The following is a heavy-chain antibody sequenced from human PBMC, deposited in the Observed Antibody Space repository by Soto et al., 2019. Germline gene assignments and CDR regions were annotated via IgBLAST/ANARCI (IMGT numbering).Heavy chain of an antibody. CDR2: IWYDGSNK. V-gene: IGHV3-33*01. Sequence: GSLRLSCAASGFTFSSYGMHWVRQAPGKGLEWVAVIWYDGSNKYYADSVKGRFTISRDNSKNTLYLQMNSLRAEDTAVYYCARERSSSSWYVPWFDYWGQGTLVTVSS. D-gene: IGHD6-13*01. CDR1: GFTFSSYG. J-gene: IGHJ4*02. CDR3: ARERSSSSWYVPWFDY.